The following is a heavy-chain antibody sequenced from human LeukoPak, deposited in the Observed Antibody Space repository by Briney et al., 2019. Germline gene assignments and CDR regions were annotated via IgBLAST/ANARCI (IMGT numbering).Heavy chain of an antibody. Sequence: PSETLSLTCTVSGGSISSGDYYWSWIRQPPGKGLEWIGYIYYSGSTYYNPSLKSRVTISVDTSKNQFSLKLGSVTAADTAVYYCARDRGYYYDSSRGYAFDIWGQGTMVTVSS. V-gene: IGHV4-30-4*08. J-gene: IGHJ3*02. CDR1: GGSISSGDYY. CDR3: ARDRGYYYDSSRGYAFDI. D-gene: IGHD3-22*01. CDR2: IYYSGST.